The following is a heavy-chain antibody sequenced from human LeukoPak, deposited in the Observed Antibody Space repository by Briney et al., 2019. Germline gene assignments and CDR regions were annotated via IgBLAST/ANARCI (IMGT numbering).Heavy chain of an antibody. J-gene: IGHJ5*02. D-gene: IGHD4-17*01. CDR2: ISSSSSYI. Sequence: GGSLRLSCAASGFTFSSYSMNWVRQAPGKGLEWVSSISSSSSYIYYADSVKGRFTISRDNAKNSLYLQMNSLRAEDTAVYYCARDLRSPDWFDPWGQGTLVTVSS. CDR3: ARDLRSPDWFDP. V-gene: IGHV3-21*01. CDR1: GFTFSSYS.